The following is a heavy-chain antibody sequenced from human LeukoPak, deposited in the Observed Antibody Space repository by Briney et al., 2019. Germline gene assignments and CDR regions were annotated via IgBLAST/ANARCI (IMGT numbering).Heavy chain of an antibody. Sequence: RASVKVSCKASGYTFRDYYIHWVRQAPGQGLEWMGWINPNSGGTSYVQKFQDRVTMTRDTSISTAYMELSSLRSEDTAVYYCARQNPYGSGIGAFDIWGQGTMVTVSS. CDR3: ARQNPYGSGIGAFDI. V-gene: IGHV1-2*02. CDR2: INPNSGGT. D-gene: IGHD3-10*01. CDR1: GYTFRDYY. J-gene: IGHJ3*02.